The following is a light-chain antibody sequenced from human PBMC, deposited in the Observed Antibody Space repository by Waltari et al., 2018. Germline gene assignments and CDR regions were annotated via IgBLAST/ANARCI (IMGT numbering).Light chain of an antibody. Sequence: DIVLTQSPGTLSLSPGERATLSCRASQSVSRTFAWYQQKPGQAPKLLIYGASIRATGIPDRFTGSVSGTDFSLTISSLEPEDFAIYFCQHYVRLPATFGQGTKVEIK. J-gene: IGKJ1*01. V-gene: IGKV3-20*01. CDR3: QHYVRLPAT. CDR1: QSVSRTF. CDR2: GAS.